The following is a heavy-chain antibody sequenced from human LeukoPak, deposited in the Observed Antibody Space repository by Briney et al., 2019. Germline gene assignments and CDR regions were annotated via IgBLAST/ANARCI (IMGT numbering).Heavy chain of an antibody. V-gene: IGHV3-23*01. CDR1: GFTFSSYA. CDR3: AKDHCSRTSCDGWFRGALDY. J-gene: IGHJ4*02. Sequence: PGGSLRLSCAASGFTFSSYAMSWVRQAPGKGLEWVSGISGSAGSTYYADSVKGRFTISRDNSKNSLYLQMNSLRAEDTALYYCAKDHCSRTSCDGWFRGALDYWGQGTLVTVSS. CDR2: ISGSAGST. D-gene: IGHD2-2*01.